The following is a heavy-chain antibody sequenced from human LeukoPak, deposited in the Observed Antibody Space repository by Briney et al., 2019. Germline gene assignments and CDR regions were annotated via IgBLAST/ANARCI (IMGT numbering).Heavy chain of an antibody. Sequence: GGSLRPSCAASGFTFSSYAMSWVRQAPGKGLEWVSTITTSDGNTYYAGSVKGRFTVSRDNSKNTLFLQMNSLRAEDTAVYYCAKDGGLWVSAHWGDSWGRGTLVTVSS. CDR2: ITTSDGNT. D-gene: IGHD7-27*01. J-gene: IGHJ4*02. CDR1: GFTFSSYA. CDR3: AKDGGLWVSAHWGDS. V-gene: IGHV3-23*01.